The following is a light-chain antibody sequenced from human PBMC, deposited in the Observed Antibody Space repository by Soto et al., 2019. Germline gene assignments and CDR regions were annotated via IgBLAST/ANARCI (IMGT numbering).Light chain of an antibody. CDR1: QSVSSSY. CDR2: GAS. Sequence: EIVLTQSPGTLSLSPGARATLSCRASQSVSSSYLAWYQQKPGQAPRLLIYGASSRATGIPDRFSGSGSGTDFTLTISRLEPEDFAVYYCQQYGSSPLTFGQGTRLEIK. J-gene: IGKJ5*01. V-gene: IGKV3-20*01. CDR3: QQYGSSPLT.